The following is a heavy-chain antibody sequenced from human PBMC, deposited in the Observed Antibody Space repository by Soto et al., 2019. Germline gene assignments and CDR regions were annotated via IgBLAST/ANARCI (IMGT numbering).Heavy chain of an antibody. J-gene: IGHJ4*02. Sequence: VQRVQSVAEVKKPGASVKVSCKASGYTFTSYDINWVRQATGQGLEWMGWMNPNSGNTGYAQKFQGGVTMPRTTSISTAYIELSSLRSEDTAVEYCARDLAGRIDYWGQGTLVTVSS. D-gene: IGHD6-25*01. V-gene: IGHV1-8*01. CDR2: MNPNSGNT. CDR1: GYTFTSYD. CDR3: ARDLAGRIDY.